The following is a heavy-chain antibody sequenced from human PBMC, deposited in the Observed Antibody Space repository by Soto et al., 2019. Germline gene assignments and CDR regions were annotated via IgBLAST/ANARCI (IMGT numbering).Heavy chain of an antibody. CDR2: IIPIFGTA. CDR1: GGTFSSYA. Sequence: ASVKVSCKASGGTFSSYAISWVRQAPGQGLEWMGGIIPIFGTANYAQKFQGRVTITADESTSTAYMELSSLRSEDTAVYYCARESRNYYDSSGYFDYWGQGTLVTVSS. D-gene: IGHD3-22*01. CDR3: ARESRNYYDSSGYFDY. J-gene: IGHJ4*02. V-gene: IGHV1-69*13.